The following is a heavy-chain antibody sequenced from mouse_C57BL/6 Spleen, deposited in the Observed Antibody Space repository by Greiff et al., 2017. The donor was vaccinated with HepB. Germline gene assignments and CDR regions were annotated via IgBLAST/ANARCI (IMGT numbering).Heavy chain of an antibody. V-gene: IGHV1-54*01. D-gene: IGHD1-2*01. CDR2: INPGSGGT. J-gene: IGHJ2*01. CDR1: GYAFTNYL. Sequence: QVQLQQSGAELVRPGTSVKVSCKASGYAFTNYLIEWVKQRPGQGLEWIGVINPGSGGTNYNEKFKGKATLTADKSSSTAYMQLSSLTSEDSAVYFCARSRQGYFDYWGQGTTLTVSS. CDR3: ARSRQGYFDY.